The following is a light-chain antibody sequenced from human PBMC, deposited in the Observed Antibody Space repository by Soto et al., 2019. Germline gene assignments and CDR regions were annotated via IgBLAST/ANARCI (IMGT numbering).Light chain of an antibody. CDR2: IAS. CDR1: QGIRSY. V-gene: IGKV1-9*01. Sequence: VGDRVTITCRASQGIRSYLAWYQQKPGRAPKLLMYIASTLQTGVPSRFSGSGSGTEFTLTITSLQPEDFATYYCQQVNSYPITFGQGTRLEIK. CDR3: QQVNSYPIT. J-gene: IGKJ5*01.